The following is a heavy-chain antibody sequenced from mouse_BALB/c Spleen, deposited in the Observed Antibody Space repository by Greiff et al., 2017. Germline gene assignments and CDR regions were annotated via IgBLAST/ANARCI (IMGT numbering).Heavy chain of an antibody. CDR2: IYPSDSYT. CDR1: GYTFTSYW. D-gene: IGHD1-2*01. J-gene: IGHJ4*01. Sequence: QVQLQQPGAELVRPGASVKLSCKASGYTFTSYWINWVKQRPGQGLEWIGNIYPSDSYTNYNQKFKDKATLTVDKSSRTAYMQLSSPTSEDSAVYYCTRRSYGYGMDYWGQGTSVTVSS. V-gene: IGHV1-69*02. CDR3: TRRSYGYGMDY.